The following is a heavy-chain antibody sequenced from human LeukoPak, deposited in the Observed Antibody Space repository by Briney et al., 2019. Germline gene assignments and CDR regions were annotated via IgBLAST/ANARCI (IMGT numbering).Heavy chain of an antibody. Sequence: SETLSLTCTVSGGSISSYYWSWIRQPPGKGLEWIGYIYYSGSTNYNPSLKSRVTISVDTSKNQFSLKLSSVTAADTAVYYCAREGYSYGYDYYMDVWGKGTTVTVSS. J-gene: IGHJ6*03. CDR2: IYYSGST. CDR3: AREGYSYGYDYYMDV. V-gene: IGHV4-59*01. D-gene: IGHD5-18*01. CDR1: GGSISSYY.